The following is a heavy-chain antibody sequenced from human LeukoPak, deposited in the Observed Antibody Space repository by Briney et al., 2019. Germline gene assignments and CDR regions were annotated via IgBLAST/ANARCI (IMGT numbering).Heavy chain of an antibody. J-gene: IGHJ4*02. V-gene: IGHV3-48*03. CDR3: VREGYYDSSGYLGVFDY. D-gene: IGHD3-22*01. CDR1: GFTFSSYE. CDR2: ISDSGSTK. Sequence: GGSLRLSCAASGFTFSSYEMNWVRQAPGKGLEWVSYISDSGSTKYYADSVKGRFTISRDNAKNSMYLQMNSLRAEDTAVYYCVREGYYDSSGYLGVFDYWGQGTLVTVSS.